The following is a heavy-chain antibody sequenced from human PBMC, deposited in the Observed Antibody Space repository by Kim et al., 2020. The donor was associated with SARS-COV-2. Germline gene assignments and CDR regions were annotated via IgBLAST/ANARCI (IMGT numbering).Heavy chain of an antibody. J-gene: IGHJ4*02. CDR1: GINFRNAW. V-gene: IGHV3-15*01. D-gene: IGHD3-16*01. Sequence: GGSLRLSCVVSGINFRNAWMSWVRQAPGKGLEWVGRIRSETDGETTEYAAPVKGRFTIARDDSKNTLFLEMNSLRMDDTATYYCTTGLGYGAQWGQGTLLTVS. CDR3: TTGLGYGAQ. CDR2: IRSETDGETT.